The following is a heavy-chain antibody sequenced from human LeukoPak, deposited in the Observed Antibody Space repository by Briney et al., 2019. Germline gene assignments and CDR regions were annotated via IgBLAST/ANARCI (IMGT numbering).Heavy chain of an antibody. Sequence: GGSLRLSCAASGFTFSTYSMNWVRQAPGKGLEWVSSISGTSSYIYYADSVKGRFTISRDNAKNSLYLQMNSLRAEDTAVYYCARGKSPLYYFDYWGRGTLVTVSS. V-gene: IGHV3-21*01. CDR3: ARGKSPLYYFDY. J-gene: IGHJ4*02. CDR2: ISGTSSYI. CDR1: GFTFSTYS. D-gene: IGHD2/OR15-2a*01.